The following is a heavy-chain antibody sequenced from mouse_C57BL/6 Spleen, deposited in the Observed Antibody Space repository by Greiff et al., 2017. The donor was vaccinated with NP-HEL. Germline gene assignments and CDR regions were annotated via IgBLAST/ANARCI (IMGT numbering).Heavy chain of an antibody. V-gene: IGHV14-4*01. J-gene: IGHJ4*01. CDR2: IDPENGDT. CDR1: GFNITDDY. CDR3: KGIYYYGSSPYYYAMDY. Sequence: EVQLQESGAELVRPGASVKLSCTASGFNITDDYMHWVKQRPEQGLEWIGWIDPENGDTEYASKFQGKATLTADPSSNTAYLQRSSLTSEDTAVYYCKGIYYYGSSPYYYAMDYWGQGTTVTVSS. D-gene: IGHD1-1*01.